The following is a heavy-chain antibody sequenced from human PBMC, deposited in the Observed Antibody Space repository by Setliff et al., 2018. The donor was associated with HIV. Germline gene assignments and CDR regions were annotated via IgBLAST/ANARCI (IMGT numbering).Heavy chain of an antibody. Sequence: PGGSLRLSCAASGFTFSDYDIHWVRQAPGEGLEWILLIRYDVTNKYYADSVRGRFTVSRDNSKNTVYLEMNSLREEDTAVYYCAKDRYCSGGSCNSGNAFDIWGQGTMVTVSS. J-gene: IGHJ3*02. D-gene: IGHD2-15*01. CDR1: GFTFSDYD. CDR2: IRYDVTNK. CDR3: AKDRYCSGGSCNSGNAFDI. V-gene: IGHV3-30*02.